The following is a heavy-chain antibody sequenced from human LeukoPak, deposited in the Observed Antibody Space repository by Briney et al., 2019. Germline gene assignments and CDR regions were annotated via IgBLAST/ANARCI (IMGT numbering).Heavy chain of an antibody. CDR1: GFTFSSYG. CDR2: ISYDGSNK. D-gene: IGHD3-22*01. CDR3: AKDLPYYYDSSGYSPDY. J-gene: IGHJ4*02. Sequence: PXGSLRLSCAASGFTFSSYGMHWVRQAPGKGLEWVAVISYDGSNKYYADPVKGRFTISRDNSKNTLYLQMNSLRAEDTAVYYCAKDLPYYYDSSGYSPDYWGQGTLVTVSS. V-gene: IGHV3-30*18.